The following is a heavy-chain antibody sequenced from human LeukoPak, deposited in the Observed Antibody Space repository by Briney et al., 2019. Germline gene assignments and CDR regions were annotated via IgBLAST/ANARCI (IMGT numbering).Heavy chain of an antibody. Sequence: GGSLRLSCAASGFTFSSYAMHWVRQAPGKGLEWVAVISYDGSNKYYADSVKGRFTISRDNSKNTLYLQMNSLRAEDTAVYYCAKDGKFGGGSPGDAFNIWGQGTMVTVSS. CDR1: GFTFSSYA. V-gene: IGHV3-30*04. CDR2: ISYDGSNK. J-gene: IGHJ3*02. D-gene: IGHD3-16*01. CDR3: AKDGKFGGGSPGDAFNI.